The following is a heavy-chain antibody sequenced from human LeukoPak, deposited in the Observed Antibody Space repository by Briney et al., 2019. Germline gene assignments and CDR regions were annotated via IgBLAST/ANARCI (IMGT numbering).Heavy chain of an antibody. CDR1: GFTFSNSA. Sequence: GGSLRLSCAASGFTFSNSAMSWVRQAPGKGLAWVSSISGSGGSIYYADSVKGRFTISRGNFKNILYLQMNSLRAEDTAVYYCAKDRDDSSGFYHDYWGQGTLLTVPS. D-gene: IGHD3-22*01. CDR2: ISGSGGSI. CDR3: AKDRDDSSGFYHDY. V-gene: IGHV3-23*01. J-gene: IGHJ4*02.